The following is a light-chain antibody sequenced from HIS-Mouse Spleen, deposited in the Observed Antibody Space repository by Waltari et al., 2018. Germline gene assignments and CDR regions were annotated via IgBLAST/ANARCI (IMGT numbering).Light chain of an antibody. J-gene: IGLJ3*02. CDR1: SNIVGNQG. Sequence: QAGLTQPPSVSKGLRQTATLTCTGNSNIVGNQGAAWLQQHQGHPPKLLSYRNNNRRSGISERFSASRSGNTASLTITGLQPEDEADYYCSALDSSLSAWVFGGGTKLTVL. CDR3: SALDSSLSAWV. CDR2: RNN. V-gene: IGLV10-54*02.